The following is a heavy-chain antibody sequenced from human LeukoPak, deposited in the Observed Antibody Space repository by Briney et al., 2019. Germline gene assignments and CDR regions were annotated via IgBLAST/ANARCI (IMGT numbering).Heavy chain of an antibody. CDR1: GYTFTRYF. CDR3: AREGLTLIHFDY. V-gene: IGHV1-2*02. D-gene: IGHD1-14*01. CDR2: INPNSGGT. Sequence: ASMKVSCKASGYTFTRYFMHWVRQAPGQGLEWMGWINPNSGGTNYAQKFQGRVTMTRDTSISTAYMELSGLRSDDTAVYYCAREGLTLIHFDYWGQGTLVTVSS. J-gene: IGHJ4*02.